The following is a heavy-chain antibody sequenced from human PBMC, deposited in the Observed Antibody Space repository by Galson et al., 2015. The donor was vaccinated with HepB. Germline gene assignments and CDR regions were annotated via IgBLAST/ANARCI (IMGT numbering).Heavy chain of an antibody. CDR2: ISYDGSNK. D-gene: IGHD2-15*01. Sequence: SLRLSCAASGFTFSSYGMHWVRQAPGKGLEWVAVISYDGSNKYYADSVKGRFTISRDNSKNTLYLQMNSLRAEDTAVYYCAKDGADIVVVVAAPYYYYYMDVWGKGTTVTVSS. V-gene: IGHV3-30*18. CDR1: GFTFSSYG. CDR3: AKDGADIVVVVAAPYYYYYMDV. J-gene: IGHJ6*03.